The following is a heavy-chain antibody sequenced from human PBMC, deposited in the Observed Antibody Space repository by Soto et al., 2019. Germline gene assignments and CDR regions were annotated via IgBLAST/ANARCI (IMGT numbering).Heavy chain of an antibody. CDR1: GFTFSSYA. CDR3: ARDRPPLGGLRYLLGYHMDV. CDR2: IWYDGSNK. V-gene: IGHV3-33*01. D-gene: IGHD3-9*01. J-gene: IGHJ6*03. Sequence: GGSLRLSCATSGFTFSSYAMHWVRQAPGKGLEWVTLIWYDGSNKYYADSVKGRFTISRDDSRNTLYLQMNSLRGEDTAVYYCARDRPPLGGLRYLLGYHMDVWGKGTTVTVSS.